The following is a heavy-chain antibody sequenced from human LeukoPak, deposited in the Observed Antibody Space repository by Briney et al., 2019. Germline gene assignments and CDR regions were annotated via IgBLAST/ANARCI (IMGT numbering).Heavy chain of an antibody. Sequence: ASVKVCCKPSGYTLRQLSIHWVRQAPGKGLEWMGGFDPEDGETIYSQKFQGRVTMTEDTSTDTAYMDLRSLRLDDTAVYYCAASSSQILDKIYYFDLWGRGTLVSVSS. CDR3: AASSSQILDKIYYFDL. J-gene: IGHJ2*01. D-gene: IGHD3-10*01. CDR2: FDPEDGET. V-gene: IGHV1-24*01. CDR1: GYTLRQLS.